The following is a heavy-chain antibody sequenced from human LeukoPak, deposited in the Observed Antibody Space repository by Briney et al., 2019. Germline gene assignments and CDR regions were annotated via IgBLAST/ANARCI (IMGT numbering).Heavy chain of an antibody. CDR2: IYYSGST. CDR1: GGSISSYY. V-gene: IGHV4-59*12. Sequence: SETLSLTCTVSGGSISSYYWSWIRQPPGKGLEWIGYIYYSGSTNYNPSLKSRVTISVDTSKNQFSLKLSSVTAADTAVYYCAREGGRYCSSTSCYIWGQGTLVTVSS. J-gene: IGHJ4*02. D-gene: IGHD2-2*02. CDR3: AREGGRYCSSTSCYI.